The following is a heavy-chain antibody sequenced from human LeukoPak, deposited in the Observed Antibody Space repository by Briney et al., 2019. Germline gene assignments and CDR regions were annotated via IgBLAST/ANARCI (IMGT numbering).Heavy chain of an antibody. D-gene: IGHD6-6*01. J-gene: IGHJ4*02. CDR1: GFTFSSYS. V-gene: IGHV3-21*04. Sequence: GSLRLSCAASGFTFSSYSMNWVRQAPGKGLEWVSSISSSSSYIYYADSVKGRFTISRDNSKNTLYLQMNSLRAEDTAVYYCAKARRQLVRPDWVDYWGQGTLVTVSS. CDR2: ISSSSSYI. CDR3: AKARRQLVRPDWVDY.